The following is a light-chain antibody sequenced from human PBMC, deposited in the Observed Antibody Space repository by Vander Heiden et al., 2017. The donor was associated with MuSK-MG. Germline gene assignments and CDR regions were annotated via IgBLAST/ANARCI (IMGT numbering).Light chain of an antibody. J-gene: IGKJ1*01. Sequence: DIVMTQSPDSLAVSLGERATIDCKSSQSVLSSSENKDNLIWFQQKAGQPPKLRIYWASTRESGVPDRFSGSGSGTDFTLTISSLQAEDVAVYYCQQHKKLPRTFGQGTKVEIK. V-gene: IGKV4-1*01. CDR3: QQHKKLPRT. CDR1: QSVLSSSENKDN. CDR2: WAS.